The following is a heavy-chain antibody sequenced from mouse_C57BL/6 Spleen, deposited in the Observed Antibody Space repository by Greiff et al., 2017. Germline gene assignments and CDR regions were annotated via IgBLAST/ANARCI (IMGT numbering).Heavy chain of an antibody. Sequence: EVQRVESGPGFVKLSQPLSRTCSVTGHSTISGYYWNWIRQFPGNKLEWMGYISYEGSNNYNPSPKNRISISRNTSKNQFFLKLNSVTTEDTATYYCARGPPGTSFAYWGQGTLVTVSA. D-gene: IGHD5-1*01. CDR1: GHSTISGYY. V-gene: IGHV3-6*01. J-gene: IGHJ3*01. CDR3: ARGPPGTSFAY. CDR2: ISYEGSN.